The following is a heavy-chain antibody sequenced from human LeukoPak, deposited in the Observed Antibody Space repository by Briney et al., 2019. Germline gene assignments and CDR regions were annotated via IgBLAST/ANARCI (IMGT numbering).Heavy chain of an antibody. J-gene: IGHJ6*02. CDR1: GGSISSSSYY. Sequence: SETLSLTCTVSGGSISSSSYYWGWIRQPPGKGLEWNGSICYSGSTCYNPSLKSRVTISVDTSKNQFSLKLSSVTAADTAVYYCAISPTAMSVYYYYGMDVWGQGTTVTVSS. CDR3: AISPTAMSVYYYYGMDV. V-gene: IGHV4-39*01. D-gene: IGHD5-18*01. CDR2: ICYSGST.